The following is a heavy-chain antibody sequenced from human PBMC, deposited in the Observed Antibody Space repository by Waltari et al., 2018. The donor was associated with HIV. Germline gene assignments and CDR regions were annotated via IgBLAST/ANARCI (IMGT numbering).Heavy chain of an antibody. CDR2: IYYSGST. Sequence: QVQLQESGPGLVKPSATLSLTCTVSGGSISSYYWSWIRQPPGKGLEWIVYIYYSGSTNYNPSLKSRVTISVDTSKNQFSLKLSSVTAADTAVYYCARMVMITFGGAALQGNWFDPWGQGTLVTVSS. J-gene: IGHJ5*02. CDR1: GGSISSYY. V-gene: IGHV4-59*01. D-gene: IGHD3-16*01. CDR3: ARMVMITFGGAALQGNWFDP.